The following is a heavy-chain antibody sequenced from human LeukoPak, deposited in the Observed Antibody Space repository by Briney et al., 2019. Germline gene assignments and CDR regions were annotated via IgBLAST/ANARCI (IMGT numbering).Heavy chain of an antibody. V-gene: IGHV1-18*04. D-gene: IGHD2-2*01. CDR1: GYTFTSYY. CDR3: ARDIVVVPAAMFLFGDWFDP. CDR2: ISAYNGNT. Sequence: ASVKVSCKASGYTFTSYYMHWVRQAPGQGLEWMGWISAYNGNTNYAQKLQGRVTMTTDTSTSTAYMELRSLRSDDTAVYYCARDIVVVPAAMFLFGDWFDPWGQGTLVTVSS. J-gene: IGHJ5*02.